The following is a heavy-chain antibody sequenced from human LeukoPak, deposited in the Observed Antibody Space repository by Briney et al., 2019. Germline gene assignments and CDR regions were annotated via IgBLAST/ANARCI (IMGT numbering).Heavy chain of an antibody. J-gene: IGHJ4*02. CDR1: GFTFSSYG. D-gene: IGHD3-22*01. CDR2: ISYDGSNK. Sequence: GGSLRLSCAASGFTFSSYGMQWVRQAPGKGLEWVAVISYDGSNKYYADSVKGRFTISRDNSKNTLYLQMNSLRAEDTAVYYCARDRTAYYYDSSGPPHYWGQGTLVTVSS. CDR3: ARDRTAYYYDSSGPPHY. V-gene: IGHV3-30*03.